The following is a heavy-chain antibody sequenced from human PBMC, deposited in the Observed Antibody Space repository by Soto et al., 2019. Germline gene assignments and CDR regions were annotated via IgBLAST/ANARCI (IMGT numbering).Heavy chain of an antibody. V-gene: IGHV1-69*04. J-gene: IGHJ4*01. CDR1: GGTFSSYT. Sequence: SVKVSCKASGGTFSSYTISWVRQAPGQGLEWMGRIIPILGIANYAQKLQGRVTITADKSTSTAYMELRSLRSDDTAVYYCARDGSTMIVVVEENFDYWG. D-gene: IGHD3-22*01. CDR3: ARDGSTMIVVVEENFDY. CDR2: IIPILGIA.